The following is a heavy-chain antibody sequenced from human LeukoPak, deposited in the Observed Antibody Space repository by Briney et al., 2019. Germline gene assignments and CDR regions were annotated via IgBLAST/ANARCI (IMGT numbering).Heavy chain of an antibody. J-gene: IGHJ4*02. CDR1: GFTFSSYG. D-gene: IGHD5-18*01. V-gene: IGHV3-30*18. Sequence: GGSLRLSCAASGFTFSSYGMHRVRQAPGKGLEWVAVISYDGSNKYYADSVKGRFTISRDNSKNTLYLQMNSLRAEDTAVYYCAKGGYSYGYQFDYWGQGTLVTVSS. CDR2: ISYDGSNK. CDR3: AKGGYSYGYQFDY.